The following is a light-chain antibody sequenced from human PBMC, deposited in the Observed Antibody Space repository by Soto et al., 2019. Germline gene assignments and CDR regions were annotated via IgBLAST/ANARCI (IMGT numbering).Light chain of an antibody. CDR2: GNI. V-gene: IGLV1-40*01. CDR3: QSYDDSLV. Sequence: QSVLTRPPSVSGAPGQRVTISCTGSSSNIGAGYDVHWYQHLPGTAPKLLIYGNINRPSGVPDRFSGSKSGASASLAITGLQAEDEAHYYCQSYDDSLVFGGGTQLTVL. CDR1: SSNIGAGYD. J-gene: IGLJ3*02.